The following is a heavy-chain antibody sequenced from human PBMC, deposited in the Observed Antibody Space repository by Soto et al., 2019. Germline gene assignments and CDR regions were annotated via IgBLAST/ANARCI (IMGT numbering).Heavy chain of an antibody. D-gene: IGHD6-6*01. CDR1: GFTFSSYG. CDR2: IPYDGTNK. Sequence: QVQLVESGGGVVQPGRSLRLSCAASGFTFSSYGMHWVRQAPGKGLEWVAVIPYDGTNKYFADSVRGRFTISRDNSKNTLYLQMNSLRAEDTAVYYCAKDTDPYIAAPLGYWGQGTLVTVSS. CDR3: AKDTDPYIAAPLGY. J-gene: IGHJ4*02. V-gene: IGHV3-30*18.